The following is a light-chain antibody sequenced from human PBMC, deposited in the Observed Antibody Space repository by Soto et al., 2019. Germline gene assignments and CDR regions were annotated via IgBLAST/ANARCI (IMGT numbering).Light chain of an antibody. CDR3: CSYAGSTYV. CDR2: DVS. J-gene: IGLJ1*01. Sequence: QSALTQPRSVSGSPGQSVTISCTGTSSDVGEYDYVSWYQQHPGKAPKLMIFDVSERPSGVHDRFSGSKTGNTASLTISGLQAEDEADYYCCSYAGSTYVFGNGTKVTV. CDR1: SSDVGEYDY. V-gene: IGLV2-11*01.